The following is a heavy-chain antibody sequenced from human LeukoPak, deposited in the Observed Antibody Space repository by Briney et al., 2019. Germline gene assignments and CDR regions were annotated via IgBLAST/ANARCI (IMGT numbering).Heavy chain of an antibody. CDR3: ARGRGVVTATTYYFDY. CDR1: GGSISSGAFH. Sequence: SQTPSLTCTVSGGSISSGAFHWSWIRQHPGKGLEWIGYIYDSGSTYYNPSLKSRVIISVDTSKNQFSLKLSSVTAADTAVYYCARGRGVVTATTYYFDYWGQGTLVTVSS. D-gene: IGHD2-21*02. CDR2: IYDSGST. V-gene: IGHV4-31*03. J-gene: IGHJ4*02.